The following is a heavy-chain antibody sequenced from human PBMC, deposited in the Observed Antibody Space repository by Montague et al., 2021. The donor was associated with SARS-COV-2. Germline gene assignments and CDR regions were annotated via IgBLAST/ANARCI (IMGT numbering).Heavy chain of an antibody. Sequence: SETLSLTCTVSGYSISTGYYWGWIRQPPGKGLEWIGTIYHSGSTYFNPSLKSQVTISVDTSKNQFSLNLSSVTAADTAVYYCAKVAGSHDTFDIWGRGTMVTVS. J-gene: IGHJ3*02. V-gene: IGHV4-38-2*02. D-gene: IGHD6-19*01. CDR3: AKVAGSHDTFDI. CDR1: GYSISTGYY. CDR2: IYHSGST.